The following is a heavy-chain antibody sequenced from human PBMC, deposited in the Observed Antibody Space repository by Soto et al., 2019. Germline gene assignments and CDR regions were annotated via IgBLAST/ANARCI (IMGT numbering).Heavy chain of an antibody. CDR3: ATAEVDY. CDR2: MNSDGSII. CDR1: GYTFGNHW. V-gene: IGHV3-74*01. J-gene: IGHJ4*02. Sequence: PGGSVRLSCAVAGYTFGNHWMHWVRQAPGKGLEWVSRMNSDGSIINYADSVKGRFTVSRDNAKNTLYLQMNSLRVEDTAVYYCATAEVDYWGPGTLVTVSS.